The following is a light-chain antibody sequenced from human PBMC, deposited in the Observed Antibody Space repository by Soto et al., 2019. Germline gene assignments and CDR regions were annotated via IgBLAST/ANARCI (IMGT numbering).Light chain of an antibody. CDR3: SSYAGSNNLV. CDR2: EVS. V-gene: IGLV2-8*01. Sequence: QSVLTQPPSASGSPGQSVTISCTGTSSYVGGYNDVSWYQQHPGKATKLMLYEVSKRPSGVPARVAGSKSGNTGSLTVSGLQAEDEDDYYCSSYAGSNNLVFGGGPKLTVL. J-gene: IGLJ2*01. CDR1: SSYVGGYND.